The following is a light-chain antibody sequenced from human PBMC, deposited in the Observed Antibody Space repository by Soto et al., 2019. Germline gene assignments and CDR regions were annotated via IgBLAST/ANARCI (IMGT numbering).Light chain of an antibody. CDR2: AAS. Sequence: TQSPSSLSASVGDRVTITCRASQSISSYLNWYQQKPGKAPKLLIYAASSLQSGVPSRFSGSGSGTDFTLTISSLQPEDFATYYCQQSYSTPYTFGQGTKVDIK. J-gene: IGKJ2*01. CDR3: QQSYSTPYT. CDR1: QSISSY. V-gene: IGKV1-39*01.